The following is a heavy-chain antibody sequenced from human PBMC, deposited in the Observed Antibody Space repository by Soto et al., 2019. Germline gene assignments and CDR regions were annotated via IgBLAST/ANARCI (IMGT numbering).Heavy chain of an antibody. J-gene: IGHJ4*02. CDR1: GFTFSSYS. CDR3: ATLGALYDFWSGRKGPFDY. CDR2: ISSSSSTI. D-gene: IGHD3-3*01. V-gene: IGHV3-48*02. Sequence: GGSLRLSCAASGFTFSSYSMNWVRQAPGRGLEWVSYISSSSSTIYYADSVKGRFTISRDNAKNSLYLQMYSLRDEDTAVYYCATLGALYDFWSGRKGPFDYWGQGTLVTVSS.